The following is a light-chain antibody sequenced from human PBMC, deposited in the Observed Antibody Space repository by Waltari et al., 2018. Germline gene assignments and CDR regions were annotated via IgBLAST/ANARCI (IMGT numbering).Light chain of an antibody. V-gene: IGKV3-15*01. CDR3: QQYNRWPPIT. CDR2: DAS. Sequence: VVLTQSPATLSVSPGESAIISCRDSQSVSSNLAWYQQKPGQAPRLLIYDASTRASSNPARFRGSGSGTEFTLTINSLQSEDSATYYCQQYNRWPPITFGQGTRLDIK. CDR1: QSVSSN. J-gene: IGKJ5*01.